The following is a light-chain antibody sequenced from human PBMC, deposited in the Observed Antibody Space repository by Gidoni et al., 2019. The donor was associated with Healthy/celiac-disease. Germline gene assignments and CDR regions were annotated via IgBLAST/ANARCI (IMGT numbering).Light chain of an antibody. Sequence: DIQMTQSPSSLSASVGDRVTITYRASQSISSYLNWYQQKPGKAPKLLIYAASSLQSGVPSRFSGSGSGTDFTLTISSLQPEDFATYYCQQSYSTPLLTFXGXTKVEIK. CDR3: QQSYSTPLLT. V-gene: IGKV1-39*01. CDR1: QSISSY. J-gene: IGKJ4*01. CDR2: AAS.